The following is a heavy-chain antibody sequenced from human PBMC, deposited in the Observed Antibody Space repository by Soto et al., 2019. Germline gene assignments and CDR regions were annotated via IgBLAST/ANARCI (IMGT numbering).Heavy chain of an antibody. V-gene: IGHV1-18*01. Sequence: ASVKVSCKASGFTFSDYGFSWVRQAPGRGLGWMGWISAFNGETNYTQKSEGRVAMTTDAATTTAYMELRSLTVDDTAVYYCVRDQQWLLPVPLNFDYWGQGTVVTVPQ. CDR1: GFTFSDYG. D-gene: IGHD6-19*01. CDR3: VRDQQWLLPVPLNFDY. CDR2: ISAFNGET. J-gene: IGHJ4*02.